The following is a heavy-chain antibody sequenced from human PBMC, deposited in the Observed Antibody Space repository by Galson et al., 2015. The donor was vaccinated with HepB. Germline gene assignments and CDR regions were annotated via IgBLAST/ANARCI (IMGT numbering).Heavy chain of an antibody. D-gene: IGHD6-13*01. Sequence: PALVKPTQTLTLTCTFSGFSLSTTGVGVGWIRQPPGKALEWLALIYWNDDKRYSPSLKSRLTITKDTSKNQVLLTMTNMDPVDTATFYCARALSSRLDYWGQGTLVTVSS. CDR3: ARALSSRLDY. J-gene: IGHJ4*02. CDR1: GFSLSTTGVG. V-gene: IGHV2-5*01. CDR2: IYWNDDK.